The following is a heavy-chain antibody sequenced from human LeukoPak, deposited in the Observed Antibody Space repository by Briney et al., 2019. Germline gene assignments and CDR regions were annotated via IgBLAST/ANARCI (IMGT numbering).Heavy chain of an antibody. CDR1: GYTFTGYY. J-gene: IGHJ4*02. CDR2: IIPNSGGT. V-gene: IGHV1-2*02. CDR3: GDSSGWYDAVGY. Sequence: ASVKVSCKASGYTFTGYYMLWVRQAPGQGLEWMGWIIPNSGGTNYAQKFQGRVTMTRDTSISTAYMELSRLRSEDTAVYYCGDSSGWYDAVGYWGQGTLVTVSS. D-gene: IGHD6-19*01.